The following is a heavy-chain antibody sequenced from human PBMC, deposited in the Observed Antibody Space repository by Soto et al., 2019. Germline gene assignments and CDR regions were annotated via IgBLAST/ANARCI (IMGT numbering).Heavy chain of an antibody. V-gene: IGHV3-74*01. CDR3: ALVRTGNWYFDL. CDR1: GFTFSGYW. J-gene: IGHJ2*01. CDR2: INSDGSTT. Sequence: EVQLVESGGGLVQPGGSLRLSCAASGFTFSGYWMHWVRQAPGKGLVWVSRINSDGSTTCYADSVRGRFTISRDNAKNTLDLQMNSLRAEDTAVYYCALVRTGNWYFDLWGRGALVTVSS. D-gene: IGHD1-1*01.